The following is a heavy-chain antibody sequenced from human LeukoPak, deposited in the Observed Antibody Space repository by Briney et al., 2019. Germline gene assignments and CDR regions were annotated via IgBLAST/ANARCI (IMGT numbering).Heavy chain of an antibody. Sequence: PSETLSLTCTVSGGSISSSSYYWGWIRQPPGKGLEWIGSIYYSGSTYYNPSLKSRVTISVDKSKNQFSLKLSSVTAADTAVYYCARDGVGATPVDYYYYYMDVWGKGTTVTVSS. D-gene: IGHD1-26*01. V-gene: IGHV4-39*07. CDR3: ARDGVGATPVDYYYYYMDV. J-gene: IGHJ6*03. CDR1: GGSISSSSYY. CDR2: IYYSGST.